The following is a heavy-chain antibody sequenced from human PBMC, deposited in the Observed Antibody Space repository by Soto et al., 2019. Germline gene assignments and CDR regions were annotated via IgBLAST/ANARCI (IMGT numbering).Heavy chain of an antibody. Sequence: QVQLVESGGGVVQPGRSLRLSCAASGFTFSSCGMHWVRQAPGKGLELVAVISYDGSDKYYADSVKGRFTISRDNSKNTLYLQMNSLRSEDTAVYYCAKDVALSTRGLIDYWGQGTLVTVSS. V-gene: IGHV3-30*18. CDR2: ISYDGSDK. J-gene: IGHJ4*02. D-gene: IGHD2-2*01. CDR1: GFTFSSCG. CDR3: AKDVALSTRGLIDY.